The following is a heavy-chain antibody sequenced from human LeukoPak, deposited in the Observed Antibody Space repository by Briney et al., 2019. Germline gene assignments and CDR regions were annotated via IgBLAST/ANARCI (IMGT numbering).Heavy chain of an antibody. D-gene: IGHD5-12*01. J-gene: IGHJ5*02. CDR3: ARGMAAAYDYNWFDP. CDR2: ISSSSSTI. CDR1: GFTFSSYS. Sequence: GGSLRLSCAASGFTFSSYSMNWVRQAPGKGLEWVSYISSSSSTIYYADSVKGRFTISRDNAKNSLYLQMNSLRAEDTAVYFCARGMAAAYDYNWFDPWGQGTLVIVSS. V-gene: IGHV3-48*01.